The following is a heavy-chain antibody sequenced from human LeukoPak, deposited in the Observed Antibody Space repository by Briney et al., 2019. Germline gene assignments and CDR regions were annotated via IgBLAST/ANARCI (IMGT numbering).Heavy chain of an antibody. Sequence: GESLKISCKGSGYSYTNYWIGWVRQMPGRGLEWMGIIYLSDSDTRYSPSFQGQVTISADKSISTAYLQWSSLKASDTAMYYCARQVDVRYCSGGSCSTSSYYYGMDVWGQGTTVTVSS. V-gene: IGHV5-51*01. CDR2: IYLSDSDT. D-gene: IGHD2-15*01. J-gene: IGHJ6*02. CDR3: ARQVDVRYCSGGSCSTSSYYYGMDV. CDR1: GYSYTNYW.